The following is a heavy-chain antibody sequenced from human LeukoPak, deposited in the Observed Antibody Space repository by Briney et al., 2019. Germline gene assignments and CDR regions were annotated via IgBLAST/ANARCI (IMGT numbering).Heavy chain of an antibody. J-gene: IGHJ4*02. CDR1: GFTFSSYG. D-gene: IGHD4-23*01. Sequence: PGGSLRLSCAASGFTFSSYGMHWVRQAPGKGLEWVAFIRYDGSNTYYADSVKGRFTISRDNSKNTLYLQMNSLRAEDTAVYYCAKALDYGGNSFDYWGQGTLVTVSS. V-gene: IGHV3-30*02. CDR2: IRYDGSNT. CDR3: AKALDYGGNSFDY.